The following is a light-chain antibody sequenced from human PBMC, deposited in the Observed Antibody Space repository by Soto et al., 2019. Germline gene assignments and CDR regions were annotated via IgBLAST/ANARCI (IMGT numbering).Light chain of an antibody. CDR2: GAS. Sequence: EIVLTQSPGTLSLSPGDRATLSCRASQSIDSSYLAWYQQKPGQAPRLLIYGASSRATGIPARFSGSGSGTDFTLTISSLEPEDFAVYYCQQRSNWPPWTFGQGTKVDIK. J-gene: IGKJ1*01. V-gene: IGKV3D-20*02. CDR1: QSIDSSY. CDR3: QQRSNWPPWT.